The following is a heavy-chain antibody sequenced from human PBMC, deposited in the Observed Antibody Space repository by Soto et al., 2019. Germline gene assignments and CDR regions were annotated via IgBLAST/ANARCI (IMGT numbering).Heavy chain of an antibody. D-gene: IGHD5-12*01. J-gene: IGHJ4*02. CDR3: AKESSEVAGPLFDH. Sequence: EVQLLESGGGLIQPGGSLRLSCAASGFTFSNYAMSWVRQAPGKGLEWVSGIPNDGANTYYADSVRGRFTISRDASTNTLYLQMYSLRAEDTAVYYCAKESSEVAGPLFDHWGRGTLVTVSS. CDR1: GFTFSNYA. V-gene: IGHV3-23*01. CDR2: IPNDGANT.